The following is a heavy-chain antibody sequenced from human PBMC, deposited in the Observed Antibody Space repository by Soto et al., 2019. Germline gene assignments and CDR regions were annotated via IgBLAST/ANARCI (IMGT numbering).Heavy chain of an antibody. CDR3: ARDRYSSGPDY. CDR1: GGSISGYY. Sequence: SETLSLTCTVSGGSISGYYWSWLRQPPGKGLEWIGYMYNSGSTNYNPSLRSRVTMSIDTSQDQFSLKLTSVTAADTAVYYCARDRYSSGPDYWGQGTLVTVSS. D-gene: IGHD6-19*01. J-gene: IGHJ4*02. CDR2: MYNSGST. V-gene: IGHV4-59*01.